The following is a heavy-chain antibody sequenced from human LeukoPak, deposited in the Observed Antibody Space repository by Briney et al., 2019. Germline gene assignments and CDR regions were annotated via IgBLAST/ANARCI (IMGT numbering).Heavy chain of an antibody. CDR3: ARVVRMATIILLDY. Sequence: KPGGSLRLSCAASGFTFSSYSMTWVRQAPGEGLEWVSSISSSSSYIYYADSVKGRFTISRDNAKNSLYLQMNSLRAEDTAVYYCARVVRMATIILLDYWGQGTLVTVSS. CDR1: GFTFSSYS. CDR2: ISSSSSYI. D-gene: IGHD5-24*01. J-gene: IGHJ4*02. V-gene: IGHV3-21*01.